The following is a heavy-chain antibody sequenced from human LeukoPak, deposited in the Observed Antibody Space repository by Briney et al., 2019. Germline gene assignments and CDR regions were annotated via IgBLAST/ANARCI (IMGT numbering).Heavy chain of an antibody. CDR1: GFTFSSYS. CDR3: ARDPYCSGGSCYVKGLVRVYFDY. CDR2: ISSSSSYI. Sequence: PGGSLRLSCAASGFTFSSYSMNWVRQAPGKGLEWVSSISSSSSYIYYADSVKGRFTISRDNAKNSLYLQMNSLRAEDTAVYYCARDPYCSGGSCYVKGLVRVYFDYWGQGTLVTVSS. V-gene: IGHV3-21*01. J-gene: IGHJ4*02. D-gene: IGHD2-15*01.